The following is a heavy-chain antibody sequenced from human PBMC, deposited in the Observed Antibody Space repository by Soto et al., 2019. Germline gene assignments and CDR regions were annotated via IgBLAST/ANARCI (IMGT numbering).Heavy chain of an antibody. V-gene: IGHV4-34*01. CDR3: ARGLITMVRGVSPWFDP. Sequence: TSETLSLTCAVYGGSFSGYYWSWIRQPPGKGLEWIGEINHSGSTNYNPSLKSRVTISVDTSKNQFSLKLSSVTAADTAVYYCARGLITMVRGVSPWFDPWGQGTLVTVSS. CDR1: GGSFSGYY. D-gene: IGHD3-10*01. CDR2: INHSGST. J-gene: IGHJ5*02.